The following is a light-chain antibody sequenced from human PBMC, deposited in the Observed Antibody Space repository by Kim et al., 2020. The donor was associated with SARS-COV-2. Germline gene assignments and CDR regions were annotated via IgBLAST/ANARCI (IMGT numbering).Light chain of an antibody. V-gene: IGKV1-12*01. Sequence: DIQMTQSPSSVSASVGDRVTITCRASQSITTWLAWYQQKPGKAPKLLIYGASSLLSGVPSRFSGSGSGTNFSLIITSLQPEDFATYYCQQASSFPLSFGGGTKLEI. CDR2: GAS. CDR1: QSITTW. CDR3: QQASSFPLS. J-gene: IGKJ4*01.